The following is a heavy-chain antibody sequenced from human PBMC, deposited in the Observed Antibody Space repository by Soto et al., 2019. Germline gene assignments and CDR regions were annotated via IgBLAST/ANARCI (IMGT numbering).Heavy chain of an antibody. Sequence: PVQSVNLSCKGSGYSFTSSWIGWVLHMPGKGLEWMGIIYPGGSDTRYSPSFQGQVTISADKSISTAYLQWSSLKASDTAMYYCARHEQLDAFDIWGQGTMVTVS. J-gene: IGHJ3*02. CDR2: IYPGGSDT. V-gene: IGHV5-51*01. CDR3: ARHEQLDAFDI. D-gene: IGHD6-13*01. CDR1: GYSFTSSW.